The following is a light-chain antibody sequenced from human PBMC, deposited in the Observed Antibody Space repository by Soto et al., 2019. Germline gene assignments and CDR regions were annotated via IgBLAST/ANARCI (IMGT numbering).Light chain of an antibody. J-gene: IGKJ5*01. Sequence: EIVMTQSPATLSLSPLERATLSCRASQSVSSNLAWYHQKPGQAPRLLIYGASTRATGVPARFSGGGSGTEFTLTISSLQSEDFATYYCQQYNAAFGQGTRLETK. V-gene: IGKV3-15*01. CDR2: GAS. CDR3: QQYNAA. CDR1: QSVSSN.